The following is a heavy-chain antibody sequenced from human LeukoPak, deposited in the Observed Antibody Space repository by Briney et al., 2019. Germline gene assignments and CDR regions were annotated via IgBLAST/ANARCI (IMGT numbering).Heavy chain of an antibody. V-gene: IGHV4-59*01. CDR2: IYYSGST. CDR1: GGSISSYY. CDR3: ARVRNSYGYPSDAFDI. Sequence: PSETLSLTCTVSGGSISSYYWSWIRQPPGKGLEWIGYIYYSGSTNYNPSLKSRVTISVDTSKNQFSPKLSSVTAADTAVYYCARVRNSYGYPSDAFDIWGQGTMVTVSS. J-gene: IGHJ3*02. D-gene: IGHD5-18*01.